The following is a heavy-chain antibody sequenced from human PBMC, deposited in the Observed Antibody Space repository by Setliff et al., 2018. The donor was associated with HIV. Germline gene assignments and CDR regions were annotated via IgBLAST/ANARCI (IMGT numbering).Heavy chain of an antibody. D-gene: IGHD6-25*01. CDR1: GGTFSGHA. CDR2: IIPLFGTA. J-gene: IGHJ4*02. CDR3: ARARLGYNDLTPPRYTHALGY. Sequence: SVKVSCKAAGGTFSGHAINWVRQAPGQGVEWMGEIIPLFGTAHYAQRFQGRVTMTRDPSISTAYMELNRLKSDDTAVYYCARARLGYNDLTPPRYTHALGYWGQGTLVTVSS. V-gene: IGHV1-69*05.